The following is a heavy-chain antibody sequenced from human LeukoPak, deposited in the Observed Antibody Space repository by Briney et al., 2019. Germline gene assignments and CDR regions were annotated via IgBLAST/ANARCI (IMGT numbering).Heavy chain of an antibody. D-gene: IGHD6-6*01. Sequence: PSETLSLTCAVYGGSLSGYYWSWIRQPPGKGLEWIGEINHSGSTNYNPSLKSRVTISVDTSKNQFSLKLSSVTAADTAVYYCARGVAGIAARPPFSMDVWGKGTTVTVSS. V-gene: IGHV4-34*01. J-gene: IGHJ6*04. CDR3: ARGVAGIAARPPFSMDV. CDR2: INHSGST. CDR1: GGSLSGYY.